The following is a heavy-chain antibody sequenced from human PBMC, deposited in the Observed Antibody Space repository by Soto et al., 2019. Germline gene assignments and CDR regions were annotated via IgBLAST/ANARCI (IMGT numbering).Heavy chain of an antibody. CDR2: ISGTLST. D-gene: IGHD6-19*01. V-gene: IGHV3-23*01. CDR3: AKGYSTGWSEGYFDY. CDR1: GFTFSTYA. Sequence: EVQLLESGGGLVQPGGSLRLSCAASGFTFSTYAMGWVRQAPGKGLEWVSSISGTLSTYYADSVKGQFTISRDNSXXTLYLQINSLRPDDTAVYFCAKGYSTGWSEGYFDYWGQGALVTVSS. J-gene: IGHJ4*02.